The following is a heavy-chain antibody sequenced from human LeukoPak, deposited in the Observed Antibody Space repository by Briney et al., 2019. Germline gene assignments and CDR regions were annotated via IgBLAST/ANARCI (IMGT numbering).Heavy chain of an antibody. CDR1: GYTFTSYD. CDR3: ARARPLRYFDWLLLPDWFDP. D-gene: IGHD3-9*01. Sequence: ASVKVSCKASGYTFTSYDINWVRQATGQGLEWMGWMNPNSGNTGYAQKFQGRVTMTRNTSISTAYMELSSLRSEDTAVYYCARARPLRYFDWLLLPDWFDPWGQGTLVTVSS. CDR2: MNPNSGNT. J-gene: IGHJ5*02. V-gene: IGHV1-8*01.